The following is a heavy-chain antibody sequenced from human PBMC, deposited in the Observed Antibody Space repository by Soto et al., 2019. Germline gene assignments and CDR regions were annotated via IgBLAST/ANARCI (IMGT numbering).Heavy chain of an antibody. CDR2: INAGNGNT. V-gene: IGHV1-3*01. CDR3: ARDGAVAGDSNFDY. D-gene: IGHD6-19*01. CDR1: GYTFTRYA. Sequence: ASVKVSCKASGYTFTRYAMHWVRQAPGQRLEWMGWINAGNGNTKYSQKFQGRVTISTDTSVSTAYMELSGLRSEDTAVYYCARDGAVAGDSNFDYWGQGTLVTVSS. J-gene: IGHJ4*02.